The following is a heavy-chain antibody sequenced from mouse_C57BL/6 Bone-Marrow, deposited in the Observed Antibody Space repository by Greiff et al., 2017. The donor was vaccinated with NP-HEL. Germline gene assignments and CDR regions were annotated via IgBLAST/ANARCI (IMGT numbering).Heavy chain of an antibody. Sequence: QVQLQQPGAELVRPGSSVKLSCKASGYTFTSYWMDWVKQRPGQGLEWIGNIYPSDSETHYNQKFKDKATLTVDKSSSTAYMQLSSLTSEDSAVYYCARDYYGSSYLYAMDYWGQGTSVTVSS. CDR2: IYPSDSET. CDR3: ARDYYGSSYLYAMDY. J-gene: IGHJ4*01. CDR1: GYTFTSYW. D-gene: IGHD1-1*01. V-gene: IGHV1-61*01.